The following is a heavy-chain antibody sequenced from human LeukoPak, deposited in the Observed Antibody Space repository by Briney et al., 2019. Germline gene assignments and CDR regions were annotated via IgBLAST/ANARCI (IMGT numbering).Heavy chain of an antibody. CDR3: AKNLRWRSSPTFDY. D-gene: IGHD6-6*01. CDR1: GFTFSSYA. Sequence: PGGSLRLSCAASGFTFSSYAMSWVRQAPGKGLEWVSAISGSGGSTYYADSVKGRFTISRDNSKNTLYLQMSSLRAEDTAVYYCAKNLRWRSSPTFDYWGQGTLVTVSS. CDR2: ISGSGGST. J-gene: IGHJ4*02. V-gene: IGHV3-23*01.